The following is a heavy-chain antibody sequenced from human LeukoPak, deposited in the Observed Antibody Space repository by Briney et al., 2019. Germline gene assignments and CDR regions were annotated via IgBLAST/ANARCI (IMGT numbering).Heavy chain of an antibody. CDR3: ARYCSGGSCYYYYGMDV. V-gene: IGHV3-11*01. CDR2: ISSIGSTI. Sequence: GGSLRLSCAASGFTFSDYYMSWIRQAPGKGLEWVSYISSIGSTIYYADSVKGRFTISRDNAKNSLYLQMNSLRAEDTAVYYCARYCSGGSCYYYYGMDVWGQGTTVTVSS. J-gene: IGHJ6*02. CDR1: GFTFSDYY. D-gene: IGHD2-15*01.